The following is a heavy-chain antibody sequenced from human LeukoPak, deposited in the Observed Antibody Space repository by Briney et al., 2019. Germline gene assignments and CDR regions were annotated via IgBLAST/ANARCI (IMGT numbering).Heavy chain of an antibody. J-gene: IGHJ5*02. CDR1: GFTFSGSS. D-gene: IGHD1-26*01. CDR2: IDKGDKDYATAT. CDR3: TRDSGTYNRFLP. V-gene: IGHV3-73*01. Sequence: PGGSLKLSCAASGFTFSGSSIHWVRQSSGKGLEWVGQIDKGDKDYATATAYAASVKGRFTISRDESIKTSYLQMKSLKTEDTALYYCTRDSGTYNRFLPWGEGALVTV.